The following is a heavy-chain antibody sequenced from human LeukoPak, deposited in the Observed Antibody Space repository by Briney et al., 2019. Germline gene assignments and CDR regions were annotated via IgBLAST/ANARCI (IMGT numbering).Heavy chain of an antibody. D-gene: IGHD4-17*01. CDR3: ARLRSGDYSSFDY. CDR1: GGSISSYY. CDR2: IYYSGST. V-gene: IGHV4-59*01. J-gene: IGHJ4*02. Sequence: WETLSLTCTVSGGSISSYYWSWIRQPPGKGLEWIGYIYYSGSTNYNPYLKSRVTISVDTSKNQFSLKLSSVTAADTAVYYCARLRSGDYSSFDYWGQGTLVTVSS.